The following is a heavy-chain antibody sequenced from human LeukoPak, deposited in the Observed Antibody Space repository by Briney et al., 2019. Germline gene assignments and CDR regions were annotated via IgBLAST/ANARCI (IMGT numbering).Heavy chain of an antibody. J-gene: IGHJ5*02. CDR1: GGTFSSYA. CDR3: ARDLSEVRGALVP. Sequence: ASVKVSCKASGGTFSSYAISWVRQAPGQGLEWMGGIIPIFGTANYAQKFQGRVTITADESTSTAYMELSSLRSEDTAVYYCARDLSEVRGALVPWGQGTLATVSS. CDR2: IIPIFGTA. V-gene: IGHV1-69*13. D-gene: IGHD3-10*01.